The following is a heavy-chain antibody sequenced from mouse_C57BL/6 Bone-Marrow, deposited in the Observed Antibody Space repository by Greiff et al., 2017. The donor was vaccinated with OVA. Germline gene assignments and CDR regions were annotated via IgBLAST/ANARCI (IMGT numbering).Heavy chain of an antibody. V-gene: IGHV3-1*01. Sequence: EVMLVESGPGMVKPSQSLSLTCTVTGYSITSGYDWHWIRHFPGNKLEWMGYISYSGSTNYNPSLKSRISITHDTSKNHFFLKLNSVTTEDTATYYCARGDSNFAMDYWGQGTSVTVSS. CDR3: ARGDSNFAMDY. J-gene: IGHJ4*01. D-gene: IGHD2-5*01. CDR1: GYSITSGYD. CDR2: ISYSGST.